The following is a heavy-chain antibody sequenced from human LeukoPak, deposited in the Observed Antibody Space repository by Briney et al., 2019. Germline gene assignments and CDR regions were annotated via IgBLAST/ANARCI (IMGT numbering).Heavy chain of an antibody. Sequence: PGGSLRLSCVASGFTFSHYEMHWVRQAPGKGLECVALISSDGSKKYYVDSVKGRFTISRDNSKSTLFLQMNSLRVEDTAVYYCAKLTDGDFWSGYIDYWGQGTLVTVSS. CDR1: GFTFSHYE. V-gene: IGHV3-30*18. J-gene: IGHJ4*02. D-gene: IGHD3-3*01. CDR3: AKLTDGDFWSGYIDY. CDR2: ISSDGSKK.